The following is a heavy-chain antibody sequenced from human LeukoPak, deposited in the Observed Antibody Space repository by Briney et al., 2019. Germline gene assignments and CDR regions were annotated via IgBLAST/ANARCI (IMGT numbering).Heavy chain of an antibody. D-gene: IGHD7-27*01. Sequence: SETLSLTCTVSGGSITGFYWTWLRQPPGKGLEWIGYIYSSGSTNYNPSLKSRVAISVDTSKNQFSLKLSSVTAADTAVYYCAREGTGSFEYWGQGTPVTVSS. CDR3: AREGTGSFEY. CDR2: IYSSGST. V-gene: IGHV4-59*01. J-gene: IGHJ4*02. CDR1: GGSITGFY.